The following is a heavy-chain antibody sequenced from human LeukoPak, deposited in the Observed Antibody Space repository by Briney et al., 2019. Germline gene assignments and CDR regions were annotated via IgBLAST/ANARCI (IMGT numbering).Heavy chain of an antibody. CDR3: ARTWTPGGDAFDI. J-gene: IGHJ3*02. CDR1: GYSISSGYY. Sequence: PSETLSLTCTVSGYSISSGYYGGWIRQPPGKGLEWIGNIYQTGSTYYNPSLKSRVTISLDTSKNQFSLKLSSVTAADTAVYYCARTWTPGGDAFDIWGQGTMVIVSS. CDR2: IYQTGST. D-gene: IGHD3/OR15-3a*01. V-gene: IGHV4-38-2*02.